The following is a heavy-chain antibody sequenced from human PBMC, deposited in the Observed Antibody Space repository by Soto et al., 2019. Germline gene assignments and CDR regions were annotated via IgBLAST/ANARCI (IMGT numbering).Heavy chain of an antibody. CDR2: IHHSGST. V-gene: IGHV4-38-2*01. CDR1: GYPIISGYY. Sequence: ASETLSLTCAVSGYPIISGYYLVLIRQPPGKVLEWIGIIHHSGSTYYNPSLRSRITISVDTSKNQFSLKMPSVTAADTAVYYCARSSGYVPGGYWGQGILVTVSS. J-gene: IGHJ4*02. CDR3: ARSSGYVPGGY. D-gene: IGHD5-12*01.